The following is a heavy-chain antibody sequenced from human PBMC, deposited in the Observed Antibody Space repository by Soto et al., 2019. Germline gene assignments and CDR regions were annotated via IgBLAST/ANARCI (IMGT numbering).Heavy chain of an antibody. CDR2: ISSSSSYI. Sequence: PGGSLRLSCAASGFTFSSYSMNWVRQAPGKGLEWVSSISSSSSYIYHADSVKGRFTISRDNAKNSLYLQMNSLRAEDTAVYYCARDQGIAAAGYYYYGMDVWGQGTTVTVSS. V-gene: IGHV3-21*01. CDR1: GFTFSSYS. J-gene: IGHJ6*02. CDR3: ARDQGIAAAGYYYYGMDV. D-gene: IGHD6-13*01.